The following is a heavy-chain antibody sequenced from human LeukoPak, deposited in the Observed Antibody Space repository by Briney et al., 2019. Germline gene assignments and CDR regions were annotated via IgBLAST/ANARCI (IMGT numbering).Heavy chain of an antibody. CDR2: LSYDGSNK. CDR1: GFTFSNYA. Sequence: HPGGSLRLSCAASGFTFSNYAIPWVRQAPGKGLEWVAVLSYDGSNKYYADSVKGRFTISRDNSKNTVYLQMNSLRPEETAVYYCAKDRVATIKGVYYFDYWGQGTLVTVSS. J-gene: IGHJ4*02. CDR3: AKDRVATIKGVYYFDY. V-gene: IGHV3-30*18. D-gene: IGHD5-12*01.